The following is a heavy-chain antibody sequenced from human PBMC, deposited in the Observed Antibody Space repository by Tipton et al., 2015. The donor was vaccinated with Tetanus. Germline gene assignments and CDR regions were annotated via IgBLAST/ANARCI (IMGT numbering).Heavy chain of an antibody. CDR1: GGSFSGYY. J-gene: IGHJ5*02. D-gene: IGHD3-16*01. CDR2: INHSGST. CDR3: ARATYYDYVWGSRGFDP. V-gene: IGHV4-34*01. Sequence: GLVKPSETLSLTCAVYGGSFSGYYWSWIRQPPGKGLEWIGEINHSGSTNYNPSLKSRVTISVDTSKNQFSLKLSSVTAADTAVYYCARATYYDYVWGSRGFDPWGQGTLVTVSS.